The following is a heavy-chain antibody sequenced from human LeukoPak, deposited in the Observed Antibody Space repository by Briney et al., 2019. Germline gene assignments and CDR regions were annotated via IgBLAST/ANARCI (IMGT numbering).Heavy chain of an antibody. D-gene: IGHD3-22*01. Sequence: SGPMLVNPTQTLTLTCTFSGFSLNTRGVGVGWIRQPPGRALEWLALIYWDDDRRYSPSLKRRLTITKDTSKNQVVLTMTNMDPVDTATYFCAHRKNYYDSSVFDNWGQGTLVTVSS. J-gene: IGHJ4*02. CDR3: AHRKNYYDSSVFDN. CDR2: IYWDDDR. CDR1: GFSLNTRGVG. V-gene: IGHV2-5*02.